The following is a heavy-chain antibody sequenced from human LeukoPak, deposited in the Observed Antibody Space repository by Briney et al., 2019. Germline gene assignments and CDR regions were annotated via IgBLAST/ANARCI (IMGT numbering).Heavy chain of an antibody. CDR3: AKDAQRGFDYSNSLQY. V-gene: IGHV3-33*03. CDR2: IWSDGTNE. J-gene: IGHJ4*02. D-gene: IGHD4-11*01. CDR1: GFTFSHFG. Sequence: TGGSLRLSCAASGFTFSHFGMHWVCQAPGKGLEWVAVIWSDGTNEYYADSVKGRSSISRDNSKNTVSLQMNSLRTEDTAVYFCAKDAQRGFDYSNSLQYWGQGTLVTVSS.